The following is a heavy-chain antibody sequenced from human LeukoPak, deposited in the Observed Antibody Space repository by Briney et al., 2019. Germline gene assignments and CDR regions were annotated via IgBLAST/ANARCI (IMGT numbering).Heavy chain of an antibody. V-gene: IGHV4-30-2*01. CDR3: ASYNWNYKGIDY. CDR1: GGSISSGGYY. J-gene: IGHJ4*02. CDR2: IYHSGST. D-gene: IGHD1-7*01. Sequence: RASETLSLTCTVSGGSISSGGYYWTWIRQPPGKGLEWIGYIYHSGSTYYNPSLQSRVTISMDRSKNQFSLKLNSVTAADTAVYYCASYNWNYKGIDYWGQGTLVTVSS.